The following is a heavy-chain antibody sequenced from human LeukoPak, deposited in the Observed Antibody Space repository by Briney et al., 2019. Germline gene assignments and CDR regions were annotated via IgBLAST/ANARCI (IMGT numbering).Heavy chain of an antibody. Sequence: ASVKVSCKASGYTFTSYDINWVRQATGQGLEWMGWMNPNSGNTGYAQKFQGRVTMTRNTSISTAYMELSSQRSEDTAVYYCARGRAAADPRACGYWGQGTLVTVSS. J-gene: IGHJ4*02. CDR1: GYTFTSYD. CDR2: MNPNSGNT. V-gene: IGHV1-8*01. CDR3: ARGRAAADPRACGY. D-gene: IGHD6-13*01.